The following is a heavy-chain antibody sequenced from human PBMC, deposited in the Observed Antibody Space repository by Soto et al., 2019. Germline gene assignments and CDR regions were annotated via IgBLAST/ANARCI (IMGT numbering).Heavy chain of an antibody. Sequence: QLQLQESGPGLVKPSETLSLTCTVSGGSISSSSYYWGWIRQPPGKGLEWIGSIYYSGSTYYNPSLKSRVTISVDTYKNQFSLKLSSVTAADTSVYYCARHASRSYAVQAGGIDYWGQGTLVTVSS. V-gene: IGHV4-39*01. CDR3: ARHASRSYAVQAGGIDY. J-gene: IGHJ4*02. D-gene: IGHD1-26*01. CDR1: GGSISSSSYY. CDR2: IYYSGST.